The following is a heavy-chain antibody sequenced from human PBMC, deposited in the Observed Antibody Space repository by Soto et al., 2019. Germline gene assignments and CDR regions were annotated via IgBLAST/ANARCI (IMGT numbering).Heavy chain of an antibody. D-gene: IGHD3-10*01. CDR1: GGTFSSYA. V-gene: IGHV1-69*01. Sequence: QVQLVQCGAEVKKPGSSVKVSCKASGGTFSSYAISWVRQAPGQGLEWMGGIIPIFGTANYAQKFQGRVTITADESTSTAYMELSSLRSEDTAVYYCARGSDYYGSGSFPYGMDVWGQGTTVTVSS. CDR2: IIPIFGTA. J-gene: IGHJ6*02. CDR3: ARGSDYYGSGSFPYGMDV.